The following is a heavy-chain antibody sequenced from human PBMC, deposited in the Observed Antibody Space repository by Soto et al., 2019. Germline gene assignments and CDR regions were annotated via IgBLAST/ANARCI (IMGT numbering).Heavy chain of an antibody. D-gene: IGHD5-18*01. CDR2: ISAKNGDT. Sequence: QVQLVQSGADVKKPGASVRVSCKASGYTFTDYGITWVRQAPGQGLEWMGWISAKNGDTNHAQKFWGRVPLTTDTSTGTSYMDLRSLTPDDTAVYYCARDPPVTPSDYWGPGTLVTVSS. J-gene: IGHJ4*02. CDR3: ARDPPVTPSDY. V-gene: IGHV1-18*01. CDR1: GYTFTDYG.